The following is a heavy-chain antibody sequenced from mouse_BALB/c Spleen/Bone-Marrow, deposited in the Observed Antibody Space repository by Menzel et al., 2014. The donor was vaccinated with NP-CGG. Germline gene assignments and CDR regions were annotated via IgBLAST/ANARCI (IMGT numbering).Heavy chain of an antibody. Sequence: EVMLVEPGGDLVKPGGSLQLSCAASGFTFSSYGMSWVRQTPDKRLEWVATISSGGSYTYYPDSVKGRFTISRDNAKNTLYLQMSSLKSEDTAMYYCARQTYYDYDGYFDYWGQGTTLPVSS. CDR2: ISSGGSYT. J-gene: IGHJ2*01. V-gene: IGHV5-6*01. D-gene: IGHD2-4*01. CDR3: ARQTYYDYDGYFDY. CDR1: GFTFSSYG.